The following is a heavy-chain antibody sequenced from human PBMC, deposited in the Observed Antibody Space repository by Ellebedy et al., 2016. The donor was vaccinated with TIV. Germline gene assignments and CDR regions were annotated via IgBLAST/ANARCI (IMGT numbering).Heavy chain of an antibody. CDR1: GFTFSSYS. Sequence: GESLKISXAASGFTFSSYSMNWVRQAPGKGLEWVSSISSSSSYIYYADSVKGRFTISRDNSKNTLYLQMNSLRAEDTAVYYCAKAGRATRGPGGYWGQGTLVTVSS. CDR2: ISSSSSYI. CDR3: AKAGRATRGPGGY. D-gene: IGHD2-15*01. V-gene: IGHV3-21*01. J-gene: IGHJ4*02.